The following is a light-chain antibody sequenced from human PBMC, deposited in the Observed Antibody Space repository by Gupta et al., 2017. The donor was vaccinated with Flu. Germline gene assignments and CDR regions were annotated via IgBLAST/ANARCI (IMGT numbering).Light chain of an antibody. CDR2: EDN. V-gene: IGLV6-57*01. CDR1: SGSIGSNY. J-gene: IGLJ3*02. CDR3: QSYDSSNYWV. Sequence: VTISCTRSSGSIGSNYVHSCQRRPGSTPTNVIYEDNQSPSGVPDRFSGSIDSSTNSASLTISGLKTEDAADYYCQSYDSSNYWVFGGGTKLTVL.